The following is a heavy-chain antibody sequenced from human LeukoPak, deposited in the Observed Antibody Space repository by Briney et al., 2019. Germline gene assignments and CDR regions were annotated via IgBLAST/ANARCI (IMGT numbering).Heavy chain of an antibody. CDR2: IRYDGSNK. CDR3: AKAPNYDSSGPPDY. Sequence: GGSLRLSCAASGFTFSSYGMHWVRQAPGKGLEWVAFIRYDGSNKYYADSVKGRFTISRDNSKNTLYLQMNSLRAEDTAVYYCAKAPNYDSSGPPDYWGQGTLVTVSS. V-gene: IGHV3-30*02. J-gene: IGHJ4*02. D-gene: IGHD3-22*01. CDR1: GFTFSSYG.